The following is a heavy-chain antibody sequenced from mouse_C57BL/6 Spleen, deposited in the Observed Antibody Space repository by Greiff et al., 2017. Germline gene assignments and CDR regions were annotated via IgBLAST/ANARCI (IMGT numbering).Heavy chain of an antibody. CDR1: GYTFTSYW. CDR2: INPSSGYT. D-gene: IGHD1-1*01. Sequence: QVQLKESGAELAKPGASVKLSCKASGYTFTSYWMHWVKQRPGQGLEWIGYINPSSGYTKYNQKFKDKATLTADKSSSTAYMQLSSLTYEDSAVYYCALYYYGSSPFDYWGQGTTLTVSS. V-gene: IGHV1-7*01. J-gene: IGHJ2*01. CDR3: ALYYYGSSPFDY.